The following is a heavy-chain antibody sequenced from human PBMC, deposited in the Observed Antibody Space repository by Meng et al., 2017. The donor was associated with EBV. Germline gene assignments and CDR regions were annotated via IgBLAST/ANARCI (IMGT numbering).Heavy chain of an antibody. V-gene: IGHV1-46*01. CDR3: ARDPAGAVAGTHFDY. CDR2: INPSGGST. CDR1: GYTFTSYY. D-gene: IGHD6-19*01. Sequence: QVQPGQCGAVVKKPGASVKGSCKSSGYTFTSYYMHWVRQAPGQGLEWMGIINPSGGSTSYAKKFQGRVTMTRDTSTSTVYMGLSSLRSEDTAVYYCARDPAGAVAGTHFDYWGQGTLVTVSS. J-gene: IGHJ4*02.